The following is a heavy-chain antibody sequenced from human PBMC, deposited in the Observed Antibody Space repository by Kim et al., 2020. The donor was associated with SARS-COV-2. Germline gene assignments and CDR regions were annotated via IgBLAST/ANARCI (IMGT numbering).Heavy chain of an antibody. V-gene: IGHV1-8*01. CDR3: AREPIVGATRYWFDP. CDR2: MNPNSGNT. D-gene: IGHD1-26*01. Sequence: ASVKVSCKASGYTFTSYDINWVRQATGQGPEWMGWMNPNSGNTGYAQKFQGRVTMTRNTSINTAYMELSSLRSEDTAVYYCAREPIVGATRYWFDPWGQGTLVTVSS. CDR1: GYTFTSYD. J-gene: IGHJ5*02.